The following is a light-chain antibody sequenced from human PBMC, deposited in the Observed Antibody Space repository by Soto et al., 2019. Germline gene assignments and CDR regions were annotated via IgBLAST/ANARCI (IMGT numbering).Light chain of an antibody. CDR3: QQSYRTPIT. CDR2: EAS. Sequence: DIQMTQSPSTLSASLGDRVTIICRASRSVDKWLAWYQQKSGKAPKLLIYEASHLQSGVPSRFGGSGSGTEFTLTISSLQPEDVATYFCQQSYRTPITFGQGTRLEIK. V-gene: IGKV1-5*02. CDR1: RSVDKW. J-gene: IGKJ5*01.